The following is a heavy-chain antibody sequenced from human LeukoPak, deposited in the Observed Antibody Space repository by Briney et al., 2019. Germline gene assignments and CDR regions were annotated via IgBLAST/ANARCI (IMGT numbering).Heavy chain of an antibody. CDR2: ISSSSSYI. CDR1: GFTFSSYS. V-gene: IGHV3-21*01. Sequence: GGSLRLSCAASGFTFSSYSMNWVRQAPGKGLEWVSSISSSSSYIYYADSVKGRFTISRDNAKNSLYLQMNSLRAEDTAVYYCAKHIVVVIAILGNYFDYWGQGTLVTVSS. CDR3: AKHIVVVIAILGNYFDY. D-gene: IGHD2-21*01. J-gene: IGHJ4*02.